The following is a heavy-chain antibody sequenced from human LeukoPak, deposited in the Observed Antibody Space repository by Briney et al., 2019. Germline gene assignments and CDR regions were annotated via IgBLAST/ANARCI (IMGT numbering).Heavy chain of an antibody. J-gene: IGHJ4*02. D-gene: IGHD2-2*01. CDR2: ISTDGSST. CDR1: GFTFSNYW. Sequence: PGGSLRLSCAASGFTFSNYWMHWVRQAPGKGLVWVSRISTDGSSTTYADSVKGRFTISRDNAKNTLYLEMNSLRAEDTAVYYCARDRYCTTTRCSDYWGQGTLVTVS. CDR3: ARDRYCTTTRCSDY. V-gene: IGHV3-74*03.